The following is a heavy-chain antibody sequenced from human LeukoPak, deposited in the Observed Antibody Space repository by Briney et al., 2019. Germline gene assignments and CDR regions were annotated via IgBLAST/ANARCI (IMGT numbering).Heavy chain of an antibody. V-gene: IGHV3-30*04. Sequence: GGSLRLSCAASGFSFRSYAMHWVRQAPGKGLEWVTVIANDGRDKKYADSVKGRFTISRDNSKSTLYLQMNSLRAEDTALYYCAREEDFWSGRPFSPDYWGQGTLVSVSS. CDR3: AREEDFWSGRPFSPDY. CDR1: GFSFRSYA. D-gene: IGHD3-3*01. CDR2: IANDGRDK. J-gene: IGHJ4*02.